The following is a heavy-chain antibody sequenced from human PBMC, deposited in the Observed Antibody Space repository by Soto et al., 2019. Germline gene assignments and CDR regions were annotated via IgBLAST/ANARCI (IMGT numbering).Heavy chain of an antibody. J-gene: IGHJ4*02. CDR1: GGTFSSYT. Sequence: QVQLVQSGAEVKKPGSSVKVSCKASGGTFSSYTISWVRQAPGQGLEWMGRMIPIVGITKYAQKFQGRVTITADKSTSTAYMELSSLRSEDTAVYYCARDDGLAYCGGDCYSWGQGTLVTVSS. D-gene: IGHD2-21*02. V-gene: IGHV1-69*02. CDR3: ARDDGLAYCGGDCYS. CDR2: MIPIVGIT.